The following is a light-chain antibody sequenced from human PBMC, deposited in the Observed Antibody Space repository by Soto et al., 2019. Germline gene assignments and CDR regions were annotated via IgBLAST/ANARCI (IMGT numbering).Light chain of an antibody. CDR3: SSYSYLDIPVL. CDR2: EVV. V-gene: IGLV2-14*01. Sequence: QSALTQPASVAGSPGQSITISCTGADTDIGNYNYVSWYQQYPDKAPKLLIYEVVRRPSGVSNRFSGSKSGNTASLTISGLQPEDEADYYCSSYSYLDIPVLLGGGTKLTVL. CDR1: DTDIGNYNY. J-gene: IGLJ2*01.